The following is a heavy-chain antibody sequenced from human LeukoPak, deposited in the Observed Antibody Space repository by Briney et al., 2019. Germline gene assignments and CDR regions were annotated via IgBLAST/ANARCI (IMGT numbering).Heavy chain of an antibody. CDR3: ARGAIAAATP. V-gene: IGHV4-59*01. D-gene: IGHD6-13*01. CDR1: GGSISSYY. J-gene: IGHJ5*02. CDR2: IYYSGST. Sequence: PSETLSLTCTVSGGSISSYYSSWIRQPPGKGLEWIGYIYYSGSTNYNPSLKSRVTISVDTSKNQFSLKLSSVTAADTAVYYCARGAIAAATPWGQGTLVTVSS.